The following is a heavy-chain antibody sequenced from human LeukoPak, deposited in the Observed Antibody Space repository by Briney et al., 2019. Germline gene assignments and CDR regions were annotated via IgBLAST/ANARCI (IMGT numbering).Heavy chain of an antibody. CDR2: ICVRGDST. CDR1: GFTFSSNA. D-gene: IGHD2-2*01. CDR3: AKGGVDCSSTSCYPSFYYYYGMDV. Sequence: GGSLRLSCAATGFTFSSNAMHLVPQAQGKGVECVSDICVRGDSTYYADAVKGRFTISRDNSKNTLYLQMNSLKAEDTGVYYCAKGGVDCSSTSCYPSFYYYYGMDVWGQGTTVTVSS. V-gene: IGHV3-23*01. J-gene: IGHJ6*02.